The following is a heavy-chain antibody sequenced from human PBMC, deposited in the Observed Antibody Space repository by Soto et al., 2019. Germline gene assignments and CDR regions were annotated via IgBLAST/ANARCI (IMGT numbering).Heavy chain of an antibody. CDR3: ARQFDYDRSCHYYGY. J-gene: IGHJ4*02. CDR2: ITPMFNTP. V-gene: IGHV1-69*01. D-gene: IGHD3-22*01. CDR1: GGTFSRNT. Sequence: QVQLVQSGADVKKPGSSVKVSCKASGGTFSRNTISWVRQAPGQGLQWMGGITPMFNTPNYAQKFQGSVAITADECSRTVFREVSKLTFDDTAICYCARQFDYDRSCHYYGYWGQGSPVTGFS.